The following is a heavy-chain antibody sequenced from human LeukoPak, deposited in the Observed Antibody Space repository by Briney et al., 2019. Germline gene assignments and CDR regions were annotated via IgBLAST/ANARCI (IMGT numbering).Heavy chain of an antibody. CDR3: ARGEDVGYSGYGLSP. D-gene: IGHD5-12*01. V-gene: IGHV4-34*01. Sequence: SETLSLTCAVYGGSFSGYYWSWIRQPPGKGLEWIGEINHSGSTNYNPSLKSRVTISVDTSKNQFSLKLSSVTAADTAVYYCARGEDVGYSGYGLSPWGQGTLVTVSS. J-gene: IGHJ5*02. CDR2: INHSGST. CDR1: GGSFSGYY.